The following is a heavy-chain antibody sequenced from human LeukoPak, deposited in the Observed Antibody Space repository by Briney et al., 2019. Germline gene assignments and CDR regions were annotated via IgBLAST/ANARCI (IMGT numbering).Heavy chain of an antibody. J-gene: IGHJ6*02. CDR2: INHNGNVN. V-gene: IGHV3-7*03. Sequence: GGSLRLSCTASGFSFSNYWMSWVRQAPGKGLEWVASINHNGNVNYYVDSVKGRFTISRDNAKNSLYLQMSNLRAEDTAVYFCARGGGLDVWGQGATVTVSS. CDR1: GFSFSNYW. CDR3: ARGGGLDV. D-gene: IGHD3-16*01.